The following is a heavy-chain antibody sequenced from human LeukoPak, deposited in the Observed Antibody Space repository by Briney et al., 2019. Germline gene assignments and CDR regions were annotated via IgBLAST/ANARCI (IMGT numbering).Heavy chain of an antibody. CDR1: GFTFSSYG. V-gene: IGHV3-33*01. J-gene: IGHJ6*02. D-gene: IGHD3-10*01. Sequence: GRSLRLSCAASGFTFSSYGMHWVRQAPGKGLEWVAVIWYDGSNKYYADSVKGRFTISRDNSKNTLYLQMNSLRAEDTAVYYCARDHYYGSGTLLWYYYYGMDVWGQGTTVTVSS. CDR3: ARDHYYGSGTLLWYYYYGMDV. CDR2: IWYDGSNK.